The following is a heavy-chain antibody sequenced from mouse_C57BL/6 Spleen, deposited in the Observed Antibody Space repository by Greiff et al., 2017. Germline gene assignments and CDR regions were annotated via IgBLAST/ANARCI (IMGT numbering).Heavy chain of an antibody. D-gene: IGHD1-1*01. V-gene: IGHV1-18*01. Sequence: VQLQQSGPELVKPGASVKIPCKASGYTFTDYNMDWVKQSHGKSLEWIGDINPNNGGTIYNQKFKGKATLTVDKSSSTAYMELRSLTSEDTAVYYCARSPYYYGSSWYFDVWGTGTTVTVSS. J-gene: IGHJ1*03. CDR2: INPNNGGT. CDR3: ARSPYYYGSSWYFDV. CDR1: GYTFTDYN.